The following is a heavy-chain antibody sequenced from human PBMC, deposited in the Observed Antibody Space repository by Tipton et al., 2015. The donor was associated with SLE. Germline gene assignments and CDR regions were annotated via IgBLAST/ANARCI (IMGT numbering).Heavy chain of an antibody. J-gene: IGHJ4*02. CDR2: IFHIGYSDT. Sequence: TLSLTCSVSGASIKSQYWAWIRQPPGKGLELIGYIFHIGYSDTYYNPSLKSRVALSVDTSKNPFSLKVNSVTAADTALYYCARGRTTSSFDYWGQGTLVTGSS. D-gene: IGHD6-6*01. CDR3: ARGRTTSSFDY. CDR1: GASIKSQY. V-gene: IGHV4-4*09.